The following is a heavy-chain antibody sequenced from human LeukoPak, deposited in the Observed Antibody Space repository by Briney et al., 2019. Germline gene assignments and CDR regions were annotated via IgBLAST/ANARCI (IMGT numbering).Heavy chain of an antibody. CDR3: ARGVEVCSGGSCYSGPLDY. V-gene: IGHV4-34*01. CDR1: GGSFSGYY. J-gene: IGHJ4*02. Sequence: SETLSLTCAVYGGSFSGYYWSWIRQPPGKGLEWIGEINHSGSTNYNPSLKSRVTISVDTSKNQFSLKLSSVTAADTAVSYCARGVEVCSGGSCYSGPLDYWGQGTLVTVSS. D-gene: IGHD2-15*01. CDR2: INHSGST.